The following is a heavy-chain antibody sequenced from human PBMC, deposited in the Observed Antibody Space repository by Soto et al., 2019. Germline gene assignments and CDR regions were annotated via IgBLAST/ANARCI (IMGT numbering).Heavy chain of an antibody. D-gene: IGHD3-22*01. J-gene: IGHJ4*02. CDR3: ARRASYYYDSSGYYSFDY. CDR2: ISAYNGNT. CDR1: GYTFTSYG. Sequence: ASVKVSCKASGYTFTSYGISWVRQAPGQGLEWMGWISAYNGNTNYAQKLQGRVTMTTDTSTSTVYMELSSLRSEDTAVYYCARRASYYYDSSGYYSFDYWGQGTLVTVSS. V-gene: IGHV1-18*01.